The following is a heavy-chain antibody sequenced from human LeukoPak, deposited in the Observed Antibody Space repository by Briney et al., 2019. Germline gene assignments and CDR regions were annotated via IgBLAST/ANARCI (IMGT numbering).Heavy chain of an antibody. Sequence: ASVKVSCKASGYTSTSYDINWVRQATGQGLEWMGWMNPNSGNTGYAQKFQGRVTMTRNTSISTAYMELSSLRSEDTAVYYCARGGFTYYDFWSGYVYFDYWGQGTLVTVSS. V-gene: IGHV1-8*01. CDR2: MNPNSGNT. J-gene: IGHJ4*02. D-gene: IGHD3-3*01. CDR3: ARGGFTYYDFWSGYVYFDY. CDR1: GYTSTSYD.